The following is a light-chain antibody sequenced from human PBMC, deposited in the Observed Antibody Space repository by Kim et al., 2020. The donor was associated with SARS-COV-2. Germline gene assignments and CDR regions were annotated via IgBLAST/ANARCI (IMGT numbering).Light chain of an antibody. CDR3: QQYSKWPLT. V-gene: IGKV3-15*01. CDR2: GAS. CDR1: QGVKTN. J-gene: IGKJ4*02. Sequence: SPGQRGSLSCRASQGVKTNLGWYQQRPGQTPRLLIYGASTRATGIPATFSGSGSGTEFTLSISSLQSEDYAVYYCQQYSKWPLTFGGGTKVDIK.